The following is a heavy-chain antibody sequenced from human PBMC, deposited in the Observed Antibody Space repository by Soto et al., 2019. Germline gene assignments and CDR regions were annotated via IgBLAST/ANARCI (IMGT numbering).Heavy chain of an antibody. J-gene: IGHJ6*02. Sequence: SVKVSCKAAGYTFTSYAMHWVRQAPGQRLEWMGWINAGYGNTKYSQKFQGWATMTRDTSISTAYRELSRGRSDDTAVYYCARRGSLWFGELSAYYYGMDVWGQGTTVTVSS. V-gene: IGHV1-3*01. CDR2: INAGYGNT. CDR1: GYTFTSYA. CDR3: ARRGSLWFGELSAYYYGMDV. D-gene: IGHD3-10*01.